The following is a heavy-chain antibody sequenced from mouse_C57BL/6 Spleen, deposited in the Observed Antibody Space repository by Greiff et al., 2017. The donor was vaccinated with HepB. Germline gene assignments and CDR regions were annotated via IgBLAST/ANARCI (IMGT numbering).Heavy chain of an antibody. CDR3: ARDDGYPWYFDV. V-gene: IGHV1-50*01. CDR1: GYTFTSYW. D-gene: IGHD2-3*01. J-gene: IGHJ1*03. Sequence: QVQLKQPGAELVKPGASVKLSCKASGYTFTSYWMQWVKQRPGQGLEWIGEIDPSDSYTNYNQKFKGKATLTVDTSSSTAYMQLSSLTSEDSAVYYCARDDGYPWYFDVWGTGTTVTVSS. CDR2: IDPSDSYT.